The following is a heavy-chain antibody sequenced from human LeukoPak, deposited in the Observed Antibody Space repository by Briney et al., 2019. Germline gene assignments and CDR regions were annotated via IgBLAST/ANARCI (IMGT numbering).Heavy chain of an antibody. V-gene: IGHV4-61*01. Sequence: SETLSLTCTVSGDPISSNSNYKWSWLRQPPGKGLEWIGYIYYHGSTNYNPSLKSRVTFSVDTSKNQFSLKLRSVTAADTAVYYCAREYSGFDYWGQGTLVTVSS. CDR2: IYYHGST. D-gene: IGHD6-13*01. CDR1: GDPISSNSNYK. J-gene: IGHJ4*02. CDR3: AREYSGFDY.